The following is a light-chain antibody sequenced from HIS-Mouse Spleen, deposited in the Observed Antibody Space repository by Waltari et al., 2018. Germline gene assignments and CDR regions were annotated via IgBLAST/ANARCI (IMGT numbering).Light chain of an antibody. Sequence: QSALIQPASVSGSPGQSLTLPCTGTSSDVGGYNYVSWYQQHPGKAPKLMIYDVSNRPSGVSNRFSGSKSGNTASLTISGLQAEDEADYYCSSYTSSSFNVVFGGGTKLTVL. V-gene: IGLV2-14*03. CDR2: DVS. CDR1: SSDVGGYNY. J-gene: IGLJ2*01. CDR3: SSYTSSSFNVV.